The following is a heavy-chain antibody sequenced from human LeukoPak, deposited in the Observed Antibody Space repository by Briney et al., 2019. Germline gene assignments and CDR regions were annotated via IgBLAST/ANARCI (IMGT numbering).Heavy chain of an antibody. CDR2: ISSSSSYI. J-gene: IGHJ4*02. V-gene: IGHV3-21*01. Sequence: GGSLRLSCAAPGFTFSSYSMNWVRQAPGKGLEWVSSISSSSSYIYYADSVRGRFTISRDNAKNSLYLQMNSLRAEDTAVYYCARDGLSGSTRRRGFDYWGQGTLVTVSS. CDR3: ARDGLSGSTRRRGFDY. D-gene: IGHD1-26*01. CDR1: GFTFSSYS.